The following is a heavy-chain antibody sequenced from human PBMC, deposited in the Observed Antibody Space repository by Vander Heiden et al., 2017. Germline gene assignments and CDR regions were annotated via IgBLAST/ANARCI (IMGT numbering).Heavy chain of an antibody. CDR1: GSAFTSHY. CDR2: INPGGGSI. J-gene: IGHJ4*02. V-gene: IGHV1-46*01. Sequence: QLHLVQSGAEVKKPGASVKVSCRASGSAFTSHYTHWARPAPGQGLEWMGIINPGGGSIRYAQNFQGRVTMTRDTSTSTVYMELSSLRSEDASVYYCARGDGYTLDYWGQGTLVTVSS. CDR3: ARGDGYTLDY. D-gene: IGHD5-12*01.